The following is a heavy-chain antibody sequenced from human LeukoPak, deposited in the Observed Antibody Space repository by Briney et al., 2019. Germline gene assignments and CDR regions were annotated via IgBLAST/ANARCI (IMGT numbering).Heavy chain of an antibody. CDR3: ARVYYDFWSGYPQYYMDV. V-gene: IGHV4-59*01. D-gene: IGHD3-3*01. Sequence: PSETLSLTCTVSGGSISSYYWSWIRQPPGKGLEWIGYIYYSGSTNYNPSLKSRVTISVDTSKNQFSLKLSSVTAADTAVYYCARVYYDFWSGYPQYYMDVWGKGTTVTVSS. CDR1: GGSISSYY. CDR2: IYYSGST. J-gene: IGHJ6*03.